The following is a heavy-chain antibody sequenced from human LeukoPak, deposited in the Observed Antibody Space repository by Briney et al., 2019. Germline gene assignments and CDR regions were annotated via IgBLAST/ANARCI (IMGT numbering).Heavy chain of an antibody. CDR1: GYTFTSYA. CDR3: ARMEMATAIFDY. Sequence: ASVKVSCKASGYTFTSYAITWVRQAPGQGLEWMGWISAYNGNTNYAQNPQGRVTMTTDTSTSTAYMELRSLRSDDTAMYYCARMEMATAIFDYWGQGTLVTVSP. CDR2: ISAYNGNT. J-gene: IGHJ4*02. D-gene: IGHD5-24*01. V-gene: IGHV1-18*01.